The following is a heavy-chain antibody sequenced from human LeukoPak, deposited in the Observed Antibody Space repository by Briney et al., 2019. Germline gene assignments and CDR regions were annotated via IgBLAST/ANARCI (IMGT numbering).Heavy chain of an antibody. CDR3: ASILRSSSGYYFDY. Sequence: GGSLRLSCTASGFTFSSYAMSWVRQAPGKGLERVSVIYSGDTTFYADSVKGKFTISRDNSKNTLYLQMNSLRAEDTAVYYCASILRSSSGYYFDYWGQGTLVTVSS. CDR1: GFTFSSYA. V-gene: IGHV3-66*01. CDR2: IYSGDTT. J-gene: IGHJ4*02. D-gene: IGHD3-10*01.